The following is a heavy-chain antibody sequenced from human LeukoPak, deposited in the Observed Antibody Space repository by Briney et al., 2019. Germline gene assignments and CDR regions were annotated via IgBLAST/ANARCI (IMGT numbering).Heavy chain of an antibody. CDR3: AKDSYYYDSSGYHYPQYFFDY. J-gene: IGHJ4*02. D-gene: IGHD3-22*01. CDR1: GFTFSGYG. CDR2: IWYDGSNR. Sequence: GRSLRLSCAASGFTFSGYGMHWVRQAPGKGLEWVALIWYDGSNRYYSDSVKGRSTISRDNSKNTLYLQMNSLRAEDTAVYYCAKDSYYYDSSGYHYPQYFFDYWGQGALVTVSS. V-gene: IGHV3-33*06.